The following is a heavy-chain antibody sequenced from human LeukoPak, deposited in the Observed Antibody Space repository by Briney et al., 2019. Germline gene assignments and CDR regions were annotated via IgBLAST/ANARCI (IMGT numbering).Heavy chain of an antibody. CDR1: GGSISRYY. J-gene: IGHJ4*02. CDR3: ARHLYESRGQTSFDY. CDR2: ISYSGST. D-gene: IGHD3-22*01. V-gene: IGHV4-59*08. Sequence: SETLSLTCTVSGGSISRYYWSWIRQPPEKGLEWIGYISYSGSTTYSPSLKSRVTISVDTSKNQFSLKLSSVTAADTAMYYCARHLYESRGQTSFDYWGQGTLVTVSS.